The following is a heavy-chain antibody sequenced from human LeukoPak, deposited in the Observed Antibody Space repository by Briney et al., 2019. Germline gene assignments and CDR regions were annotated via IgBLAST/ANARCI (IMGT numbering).Heavy chain of an antibody. V-gene: IGHV3-23*01. CDR2: ISSSGGSA. Sequence: PGGSLRLSCAASGFTFSSYAMSWVRQAPGKGLEWVSVISSSGGSAYYADSVKGRFTISRDNSKNTLYLQMNSLRAEDTAVYYCAKDHCTNGVCYMVYWGQGTLVTVSS. J-gene: IGHJ4*02. CDR1: GFTFSSYA. D-gene: IGHD2-8*01. CDR3: AKDHCTNGVCYMVY.